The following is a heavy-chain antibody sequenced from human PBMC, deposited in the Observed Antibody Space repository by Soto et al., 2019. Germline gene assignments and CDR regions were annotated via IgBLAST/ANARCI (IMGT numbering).Heavy chain of an antibody. CDR1: GFTFSSYA. Sequence: GGSLRLSCAASGFTFSSYAMSWVRQAPGKGLEWVSAISGSGGSTYYADSVKGRFTISRDNSKNTLYLQMNSLRAEDTAVYYCAKDIGLGYCTNGVCSPLDYWGQGTLVTVSS. J-gene: IGHJ4*02. CDR3: AKDIGLGYCTNGVCSPLDY. V-gene: IGHV3-23*01. D-gene: IGHD2-8*01. CDR2: ISGSGGST.